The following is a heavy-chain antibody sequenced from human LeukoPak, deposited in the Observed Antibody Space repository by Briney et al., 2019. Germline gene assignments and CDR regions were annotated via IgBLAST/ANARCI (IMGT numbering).Heavy chain of an antibody. J-gene: IGHJ3*02. CDR3: ARGRSPQAPLPDTFDI. D-gene: IGHD3-10*01. CDR1: GGSISSYY. CDR2: IYYSGST. Sequence: PSETLSLTCTVSGGSISSYYWSWIRQPPGKGLEWIGYIYYSGSTNYNPSLKSRVTITVDKSKNNFSLKLSSVTAADTAVYYCARGRSPQAPLPDTFDIWGQGTMVTVSS. V-gene: IGHV4-59*01.